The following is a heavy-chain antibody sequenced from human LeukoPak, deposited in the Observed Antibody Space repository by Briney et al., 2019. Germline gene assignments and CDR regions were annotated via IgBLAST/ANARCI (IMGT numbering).Heavy chain of an antibody. Sequence: ASVKVSCKASGYAFTNYAISWVRQAPGQGLEWMGWISVYNGNTNYAQKFQGRVTMTRDTSTSTVYMELSSLRSEDTAVYYCARHAGYSSSQYFDYWGQGTLVTVSS. CDR1: GYAFTNYA. V-gene: IGHV1-18*01. D-gene: IGHD6-13*01. CDR3: ARHAGYSSSQYFDY. J-gene: IGHJ4*02. CDR2: ISVYNGNT.